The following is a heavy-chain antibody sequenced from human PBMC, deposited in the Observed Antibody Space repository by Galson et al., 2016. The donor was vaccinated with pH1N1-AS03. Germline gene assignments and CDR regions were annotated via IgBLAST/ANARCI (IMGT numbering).Heavy chain of an antibody. CDR2: IIPAFGTA. Sequence: SVKVSCKALGDSLNNYDVSWVRQAPGQGPEWVGGIIPAFGTANYAQHFQGRLTITADKSTATVYMHLRGLTSEDTAVYYCAHLLGGPIFYFDSWGQGTLVTVSS. CDR1: GDSLNNYD. CDR3: AHLLGGPIFYFDS. J-gene: IGHJ4*02. V-gene: IGHV1-69*06. D-gene: IGHD3-16*01.